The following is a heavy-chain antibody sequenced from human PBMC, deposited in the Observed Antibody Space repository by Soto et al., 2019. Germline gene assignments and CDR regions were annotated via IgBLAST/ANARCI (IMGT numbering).Heavy chain of an antibody. Sequence: GGSLRLSCAASGFTFSNAWMNWVRQAPGKGLEWVGRIKSKTDGGTTDYAAPVKGRFTISRDDSKNTLYLQMNSLKTEDTAVYYCTTRPQNPDYGDYDYWGQGTLVTVSS. J-gene: IGHJ4*02. V-gene: IGHV3-15*07. CDR1: GFTFSNAW. CDR3: TTRPQNPDYGDYDY. CDR2: IKSKTDGGTT. D-gene: IGHD4-17*01.